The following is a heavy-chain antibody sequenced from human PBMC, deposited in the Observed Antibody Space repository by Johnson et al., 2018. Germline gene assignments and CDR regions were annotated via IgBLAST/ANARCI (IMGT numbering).Heavy chain of an antibody. D-gene: IGHD6-13*01. CDR1: GFTFSSYA. CDR2: ISYDGSNK. Sequence: VQLVESGGGVVQPGRSLRLSCAASGFTFSSYAMPWVRQAPGKGLEWVAVISYDGSNKYYADSVKGRFTIPRDNAKNTRYLQMNSLRAEDTAVDYCAGDAGAYSSSCHKGAFDIWGPGTMVTVSS. CDR3: AGDAGAYSSSCHKGAFDI. V-gene: IGHV3-30-3*01. J-gene: IGHJ3*02.